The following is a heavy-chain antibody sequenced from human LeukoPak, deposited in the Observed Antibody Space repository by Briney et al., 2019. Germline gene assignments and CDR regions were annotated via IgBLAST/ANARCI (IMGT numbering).Heavy chain of an antibody. D-gene: IGHD2/OR15-2a*01. J-gene: IGHJ6*02. CDR2: TYYRSKWYK. V-gene: IGHV6-1*01. CDR3: VRGFFYHGMDV. Sequence: SQTLSLTCAISGDSVSSNSAAWNWLRQSPSRGLEWLGRTYYRSKWYKDYAVSVKSRISVNSDTSKNQFSLQLNSVTPEDTAVYYCVRGFFYHGMDVWGQGTTVTVSS. CDR1: GDSVSSNSAA.